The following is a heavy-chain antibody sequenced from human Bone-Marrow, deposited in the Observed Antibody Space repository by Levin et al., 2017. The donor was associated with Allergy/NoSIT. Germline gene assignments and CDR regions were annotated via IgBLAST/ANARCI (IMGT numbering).Heavy chain of an antibody. CDR2: LSTNSYYI. CDR1: GFTFSHYS. Sequence: GESLKISCAASGFTFSHYSMNWVRQAPGKGPEWVASLSTNSYYIYYADSVKGRFTISRDNAKNSLYLQMNSLRAEDTALYYCVRADYNRSGYPLDYWGQGTPVTVSS. V-gene: IGHV3-21*01. CDR3: VRADYNRSGYPLDY. J-gene: IGHJ4*02. D-gene: IGHD3-22*01.